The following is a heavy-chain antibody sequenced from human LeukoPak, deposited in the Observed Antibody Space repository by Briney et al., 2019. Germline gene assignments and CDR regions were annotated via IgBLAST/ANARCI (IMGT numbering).Heavy chain of an antibody. D-gene: IGHD4-17*01. J-gene: IGHJ6*03. CDR3: TYGDYVGVDWYYYYMDV. CDR1: GFTFINAW. Sequence: GGSLRLSCAASGFTFINAWMSWVRQAPGKGLEWVGRIKSKTDGGTKVYAAPVKGRFPIPRDDSKNTLYLQMNSLKTEDTAVYYCTYGDYVGVDWYYYYMDVWGKGTTVTISS. V-gene: IGHV3-15*01. CDR2: IKSKTDGGTK.